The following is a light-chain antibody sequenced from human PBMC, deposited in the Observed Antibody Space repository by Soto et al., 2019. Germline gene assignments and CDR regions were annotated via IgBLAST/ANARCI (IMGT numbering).Light chain of an antibody. CDR3: QQYGSSPLIT. V-gene: IGKV3-20*01. Sequence: EIVVTQSPGTLSLSPGERATLSCRASQSVSSYLAWYQQKPGQAPRLLIYDASSRAIGIPDRFSGSVSGSDFILTINRLEPEDFAVYHCQQYGSSPLITFGQGTRLEIK. J-gene: IGKJ5*01. CDR2: DAS. CDR1: QSVSSY.